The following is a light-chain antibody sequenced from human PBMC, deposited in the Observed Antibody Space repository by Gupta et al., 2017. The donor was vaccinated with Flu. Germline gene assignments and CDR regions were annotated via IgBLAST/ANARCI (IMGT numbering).Light chain of an antibody. V-gene: IGLV4-69*01. CDR1: RRHSNYT. Sequence: KLTVTLSRRHSNYTVAWHQHQPGKGPRNLMKLDSDGSYSKGDGVPDRFSGSSSGAERYLTISSLRAEDEADYYCQTWGAGSHYVFGTGTRVTVL. J-gene: IGLJ1*01. CDR3: QTWGAGSHYV. CDR2: LDSDGSY.